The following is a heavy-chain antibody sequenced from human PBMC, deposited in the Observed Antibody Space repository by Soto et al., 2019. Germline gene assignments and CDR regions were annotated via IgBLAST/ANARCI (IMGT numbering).Heavy chain of an antibody. CDR2: ISAYNGNT. V-gene: IGHV1-18*01. CDR1: GYTFTSYG. J-gene: IGHJ6*02. Sequence: QVQLVQSGAEVKKPGASVKVSCKASGYTFTSYGISWVRQAPGQGLEWMGWISAYNGNTNYAQKLQGRVTMTTYTATSTAYMELRSLRSDDTAVYYCARGSQALWWSNHYCYGMDVWGQGTTVTVSS. CDR3: ARGSQALWWSNHYCYGMDV. D-gene: IGHD2-21*01.